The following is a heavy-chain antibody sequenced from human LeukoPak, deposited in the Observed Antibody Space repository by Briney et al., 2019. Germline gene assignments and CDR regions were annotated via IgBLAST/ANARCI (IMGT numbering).Heavy chain of an antibody. J-gene: IGHJ6*03. V-gene: IGHV3-48*03. CDR1: GFTFSSYE. CDR2: ISSSGSTI. D-gene: IGHD1-1*01. CDR3: ARQDWKTYYYYMDV. Sequence: GGSLRLSCAASGFTFSSYEMNWVRQAPGKGLEWVSYISSSGSTIYYADSVKGRFTISSDNAKNSLYLQMNSLRAEDTAVYYCARQDWKTYYYYMDVWGKGTTVTVSS.